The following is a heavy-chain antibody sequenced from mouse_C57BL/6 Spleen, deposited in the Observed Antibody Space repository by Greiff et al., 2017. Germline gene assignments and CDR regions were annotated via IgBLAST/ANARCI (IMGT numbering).Heavy chain of an antibody. J-gene: IGHJ4*01. CDR2: TFYSGIT. Sequence: VQLQQSGPSLVRPSQTLSLTCTVTGFSINSDCYWIWIRQFPGNKLEYIGYTFYSGITYYNPSLESRTYITRDTSKNQFSLKFSSVTTEDTATYYWARDPVWERGAMDYWGQGTSVTVSS. D-gene: IGHD2-10*02. V-gene: IGHV3-3*01. CDR3: ARDPVWERGAMDY. CDR1: GFSINSDCY.